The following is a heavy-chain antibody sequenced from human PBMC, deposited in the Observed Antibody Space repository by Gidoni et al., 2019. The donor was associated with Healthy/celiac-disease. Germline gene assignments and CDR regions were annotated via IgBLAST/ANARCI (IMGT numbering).Heavy chain of an antibody. D-gene: IGHD3-10*01. Sequence: EVQLVESGGGLVQPGGSLRLSCAASGFTFSSYSMNWVRQAPGKGLEWVSYISSSSSTIYYADSGKGRFTISRDNAKNSLYLQMNSLRAEDTAVYYCARDTSTYYYGSGSYPLDYWGQGTLVTVSS. V-gene: IGHV3-48*01. J-gene: IGHJ4*02. CDR1: GFTFSSYS. CDR2: ISSSSSTI. CDR3: ARDTSTYYYGSGSYPLDY.